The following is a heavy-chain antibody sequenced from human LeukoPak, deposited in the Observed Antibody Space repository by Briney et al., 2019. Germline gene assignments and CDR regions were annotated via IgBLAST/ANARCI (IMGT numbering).Heavy chain of an antibody. CDR3: AKEPYSGSQLLDY. CDR2: ISTSGGST. Sequence: PGGSLRLSCAASGFTFSGHAMSWVRQAPGKGLEWVSAISTSGGSTYYADSVKGRFTISRDNSKNTLYLQMNSLRAEDTAVYYCAKEPYSGSQLLDYWGQGTLVTVSS. J-gene: IGHJ4*02. V-gene: IGHV3-23*01. D-gene: IGHD1-26*01. CDR1: GFTFSGHA.